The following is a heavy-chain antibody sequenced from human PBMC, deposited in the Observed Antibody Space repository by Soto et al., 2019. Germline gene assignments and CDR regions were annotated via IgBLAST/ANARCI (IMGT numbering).Heavy chain of an antibody. CDR1: GDSISSSDYY. Sequence: SETLSLTCTVSGDSISSSDYYWGWIRQPPGKGLEWIGNIYYSGSASYHPSLKSRVTISVDTSKNQVSLKLNSVTAADTAVYICVRSITMVRGVIKAIYYYYGMDVWGQGTTVTVSS. CDR2: IYYSGSA. CDR3: VRSITMVRGVIKAIYYYYGMDV. J-gene: IGHJ6*02. D-gene: IGHD3-10*01. V-gene: IGHV4-39*01.